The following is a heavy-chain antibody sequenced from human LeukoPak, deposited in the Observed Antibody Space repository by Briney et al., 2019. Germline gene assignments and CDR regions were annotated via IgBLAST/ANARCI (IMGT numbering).Heavy chain of an antibody. Sequence: GGSLRLSCAAPGFTLSSYAMSWVRQAPGKGLEWVSAISGSIGSTYYADSVKGRFTISRDNSKNTLYLEMNSLRAEDTALYYCAKDVRSGWLQAFDLWGRGTLFTVSS. V-gene: IGHV3-23*01. D-gene: IGHD1-26*01. J-gene: IGHJ2*01. CDR3: AKDVRSGWLQAFDL. CDR2: ISGSIGST. CDR1: GFTLSSYA.